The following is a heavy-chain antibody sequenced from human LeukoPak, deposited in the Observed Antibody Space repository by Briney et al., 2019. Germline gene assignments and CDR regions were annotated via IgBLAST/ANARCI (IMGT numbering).Heavy chain of an antibody. Sequence: SETLSLTCTVSGGSISNSRYYWGWIRQPPGKGLEWIGEINHSGSTNYNPSLKSRVTISVDTSKNQFSLKVTSVTAADTAVYYCARGDSGRDTSDIWGQGTMVTVSS. CDR3: ARGDSGRDTSDI. CDR1: GGSISNSRYY. J-gene: IGHJ3*02. CDR2: INHSGST. V-gene: IGHV4-39*07. D-gene: IGHD3-10*01.